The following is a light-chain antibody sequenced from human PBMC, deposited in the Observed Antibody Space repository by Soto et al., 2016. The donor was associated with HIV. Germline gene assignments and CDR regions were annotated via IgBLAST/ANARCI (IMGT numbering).Light chain of an antibody. V-gene: IGKV1-5*03. Sequence: IQMTQSPSALSASLGDRVTITCRASQSISYWLAWYQQKPGKAPILLIYQASTLENGVPSRFSGSGFGTEFTLTISSLQPDDFATYYCQQYNSYSDLTFGGGTKVEVK. J-gene: IGKJ4*01. CDR2: QAS. CDR1: QSISYW. CDR3: QQYNSYSDLT.